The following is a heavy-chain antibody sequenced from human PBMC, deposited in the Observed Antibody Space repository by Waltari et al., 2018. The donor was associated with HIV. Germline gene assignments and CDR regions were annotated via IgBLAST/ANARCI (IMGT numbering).Heavy chain of an antibody. Sequence: QMQLQQWGAGPLKPSETLSLTCAVPGGSFSGYYWSWIRQPPGTGLEWSGEISPSRSTKYNPSLKSRVTISVDTSKNQFSLRLKSVTAADTAVFYCASREAPTPVTTDSWGQGTLVIVSS. V-gene: IGHV4-34*01. CDR2: ISPSRST. CDR1: GGSFSGYY. D-gene: IGHD4-17*01. CDR3: ASREAPTPVTTDS. J-gene: IGHJ5*01.